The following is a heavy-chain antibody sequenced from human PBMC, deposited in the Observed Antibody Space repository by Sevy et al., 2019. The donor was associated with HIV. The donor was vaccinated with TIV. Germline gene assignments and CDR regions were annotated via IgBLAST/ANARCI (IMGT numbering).Heavy chain of an antibody. CDR3: ARVDANYDKGFDP. V-gene: IGHV3-48*03. CDR2: ISSSGSII. D-gene: IGHD3-22*01. CDR1: GFTFRSYE. Sequence: GGSLRLSCEASGFTFRSYEMNWVRQAPGKGLEWVSYISSSGSIIYYADSVKGRFTISRDNVKNSLDMQMNSLRAEDTAVYYCARVDANYDKGFDPWGQGTLVTVSS. J-gene: IGHJ5*02.